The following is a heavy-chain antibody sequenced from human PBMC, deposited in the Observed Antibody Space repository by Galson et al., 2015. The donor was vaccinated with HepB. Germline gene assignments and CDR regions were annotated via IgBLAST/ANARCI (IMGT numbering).Heavy chain of an antibody. V-gene: IGHV3-33*01. CDR3: ARDAGPYCGGDCSPEFDY. D-gene: IGHD2-21*01. J-gene: IGHJ4*02. Sequence: SLRLSCAASGFTFSSYGMHWVRQAPGKGLEWVAVIWYDGSNKYYADSVKGRFTISRDNSKNTLYLQMNSLRAEDTAVYYCARDAGPYCGGDCSPEFDYWGQGTLVTVSS. CDR2: IWYDGSNK. CDR1: GFTFSSYG.